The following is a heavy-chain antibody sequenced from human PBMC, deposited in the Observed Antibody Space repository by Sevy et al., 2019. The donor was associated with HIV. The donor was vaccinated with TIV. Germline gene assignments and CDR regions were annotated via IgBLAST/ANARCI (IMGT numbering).Heavy chain of an antibody. D-gene: IGHD6-19*01. Sequence: GGSLRLSCAASGFNFSNYVLHWVRQAPGKGLEWVTFISSYGNEADCVDSVKGRFTISRDVSKNTLYLQMNSLRPEDTAVYYCARSILAVAGSYGMDVWGQGTTVTVSS. CDR1: GFNFSNYV. CDR2: ISSYGNEA. J-gene: IGHJ6*02. V-gene: IGHV3-30*03. CDR3: ARSILAVAGSYGMDV.